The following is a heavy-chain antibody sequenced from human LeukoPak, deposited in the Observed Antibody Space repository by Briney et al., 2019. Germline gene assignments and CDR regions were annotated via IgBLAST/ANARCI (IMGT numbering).Heavy chain of an antibody. J-gene: IGHJ4*02. CDR3: ARDPQRGDGYNYDY. V-gene: IGHV3-11*01. Sequence: LSLTCTVSGGSISSGGYYWSWIRQAPGKGLEWVSYITRSGGPIYYADSVKGRFTISRDNAKSSLSLQMNSLRAEDTAVYYCARDPQRGDGYNYDYWGQGTLVTVSS. CDR1: GGSISSGGYY. D-gene: IGHD5-24*01. CDR2: ITRSGGPI.